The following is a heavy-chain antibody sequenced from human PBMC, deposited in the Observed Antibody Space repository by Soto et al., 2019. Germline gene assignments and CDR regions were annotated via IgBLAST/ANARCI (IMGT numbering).Heavy chain of an antibody. CDR3: ARGLGITMIVVADDAFDI. V-gene: IGHV4-34*01. Sequence: PSETLSLTCAVYGGSFSGYYCSWIRQPPGKGLEWIGEINHSGSTNYNPSLKSRVTISVDTSKNQFSLKLSSVTAADTAVYYCARGLGITMIVVADDAFDIWGQGTMVTVSS. CDR1: GGSFSGYY. CDR2: INHSGST. D-gene: IGHD3-22*01. J-gene: IGHJ3*02.